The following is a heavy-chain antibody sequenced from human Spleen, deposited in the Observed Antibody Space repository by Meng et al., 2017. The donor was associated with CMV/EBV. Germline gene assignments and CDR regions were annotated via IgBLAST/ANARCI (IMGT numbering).Heavy chain of an antibody. V-gene: IGHV3-13*01. CDR1: GFTFSSHD. J-gene: IGHJ3*02. D-gene: IGHD2-2*01. Sequence: GESLKISCAASGFTFSSHDVHWVRQLTGKRLGWVSLIGTAGDTCYPGSVKGRFTISRENAKNSVYLQMNSLRAGDTAVYYCARDYCSSSSCSGGALDIWGQGTMVTVSS. CDR2: IGTAGDT. CDR3: ARDYCSSSSCSGGALDI.